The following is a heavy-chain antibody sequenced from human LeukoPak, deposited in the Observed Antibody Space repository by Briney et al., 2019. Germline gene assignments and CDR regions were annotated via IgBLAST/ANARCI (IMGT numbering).Heavy chain of an antibody. CDR1: GFTFSSYS. V-gene: IGHV3-23*01. CDR2: VSTSGGT. CDR3: AKYMVREIIIDLYYFDY. Sequence: GGSLRLSCAASGFTFSSYSMNWVRQTPGKGLEWVSAVSTSGGTYYADSVKGRFTISRDNSKNTLYLQMNSLRAEDTAVYFCAKYMVREIIIDLYYFDYWGQGTLVTVSS. J-gene: IGHJ4*02. D-gene: IGHD3-10*01.